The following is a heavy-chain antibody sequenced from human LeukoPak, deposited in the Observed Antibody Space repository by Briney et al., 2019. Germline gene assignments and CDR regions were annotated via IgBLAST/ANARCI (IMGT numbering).Heavy chain of an antibody. CDR3: ARVYGDYGDAFDI. D-gene: IGHD4-17*01. V-gene: IGHV1-18*01. Sequence: ASVKVSCKASGYTFTSYGISWVRQAPGQGLEWMGWISAYNGNTNYAQKLQGRVTMTTDTSTSTAYIELRSLRSDDTAVYYCARVYGDYGDAFDIWGQGTMVTVSS. CDR2: ISAYNGNT. J-gene: IGHJ3*02. CDR1: GYTFTSYG.